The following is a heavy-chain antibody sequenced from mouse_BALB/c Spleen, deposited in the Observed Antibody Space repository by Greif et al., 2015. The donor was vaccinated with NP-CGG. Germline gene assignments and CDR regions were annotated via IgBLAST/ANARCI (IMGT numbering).Heavy chain of an antibody. CDR3: TRSDYDAFAY. D-gene: IGHD2-4*01. J-gene: IGHJ3*01. CDR1: GYTFASYY. CDR2: INPSNGGT. V-gene: IGHV1S81*02. Sequence: VKLMESGAELVKPGASVKLSCKASGYTFASYYMYWVKQRPGQGLEWIGEINPSNGGTNFNEKFKSKATLTVDKSSSTAYMQLSSLTSEDSAVYYCTRSDYDAFAYWGQGTLVTVSA.